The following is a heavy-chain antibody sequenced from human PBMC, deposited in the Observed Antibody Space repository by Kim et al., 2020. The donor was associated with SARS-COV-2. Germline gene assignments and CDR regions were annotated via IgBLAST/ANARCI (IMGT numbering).Heavy chain of an antibody. CDR3: ASRFSKYRRFDY. CDR2: IDYSGST. D-gene: IGHD3-3*01. Sequence: SETLSLTCTVSGGSVNTGTYYWGWIRQPPGKGLEWIGSIDYSGSTYYNPSLKSRVTISVDTSKNQFSLKLRSVTAADTARYYCASRFSKYRRFDYWGQGT. CDR1: GGSVNTGTYY. J-gene: IGHJ4*02. V-gene: IGHV4-39*01.